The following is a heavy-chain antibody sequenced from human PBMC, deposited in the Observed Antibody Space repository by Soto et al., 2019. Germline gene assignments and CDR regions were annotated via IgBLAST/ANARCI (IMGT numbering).Heavy chain of an antibody. J-gene: IGHJ4*02. CDR3: ATAKLLLPWLFDY. CDR1: GFTVSSNY. CDR2: IYSGGST. D-gene: IGHD2-15*01. Sequence: GGSLRLSCAASGFTVSSNYMSWVRQAPGKGLEWVSVIYSGGSTYYADSVKGRFIISRDDSKNTLFPQMNSPRAEDTAVYYCATAKLLLPWLFDYWGQGTLVTVSS. V-gene: IGHV3-66*01.